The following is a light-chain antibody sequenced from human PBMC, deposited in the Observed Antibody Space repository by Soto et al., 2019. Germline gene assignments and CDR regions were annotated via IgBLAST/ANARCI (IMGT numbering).Light chain of an antibody. J-gene: IGKJ2*01. Sequence: AVQMTQCPSSVSASVGDRVTITCRASQDVRNDLDWYQQKPGKAPKLLIYAASHLQNGVPSRFSGSGSGTHFTLTISSLQPEDFATYYCLQDYNYPRTFGQGTKLEIK. V-gene: IGKV1-6*01. CDR2: AAS. CDR3: LQDYNYPRT. CDR1: QDVRND.